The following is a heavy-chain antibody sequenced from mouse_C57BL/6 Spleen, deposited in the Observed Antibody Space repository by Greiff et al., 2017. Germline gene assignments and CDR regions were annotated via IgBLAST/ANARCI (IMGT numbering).Heavy chain of an antibody. V-gene: IGHV1-54*01. CDR2: INPGSGGT. D-gene: IGHD1-1*01. CDR1: GYAFTNYL. J-gene: IGHJ2*01. CDR3: ARHYDSSHYFDY. Sequence: QVQLQQSGAELVRPGTSVKVSCKASGYAFTNYLIEWVKQRPGQGLEWIGVINPGSGGTNYNEKFKGKATLTADKSSSTAYMQLSSLTSEDSAVYFCARHYDSSHYFDYWGQGTTLTVSS.